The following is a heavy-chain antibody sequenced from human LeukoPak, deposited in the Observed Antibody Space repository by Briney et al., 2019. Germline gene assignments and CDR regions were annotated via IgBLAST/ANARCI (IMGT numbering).Heavy chain of an antibody. V-gene: IGHV4-39*02. D-gene: IGHD6-19*01. Sequence: SETLSLTCTVSGGSISSSSYYWGWIRQPPGKGLEWIGSIYYSGSTYYNPSLKSRVTMSVDTSKNQFSLKLSSVTAADTAVYYCARDESGGSGWREYFQHWGQGTPVTVSS. CDR3: ARDESGGSGWREYFQH. J-gene: IGHJ1*01. CDR1: GGSISSSSYY. CDR2: IYYSGST.